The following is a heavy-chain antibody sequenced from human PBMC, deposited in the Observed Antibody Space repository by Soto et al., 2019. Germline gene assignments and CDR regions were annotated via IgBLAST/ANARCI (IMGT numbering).Heavy chain of an antibody. CDR2: MNPNSGNT. CDR3: ARSHTFYDRGAFDI. CDR1: GYTFTSYD. V-gene: IGHV1-8*01. D-gene: IGHD3-22*01. J-gene: IGHJ3*02. Sequence: QGASVKVSCKASGYTFTSYDINWVRQATGQGLEWMGWMNPNSGNTGYAQKFQGRVTMTRNTSISTAYMELSSLRSEDTAVYYCARSHTFYDRGAFDIWGQGTMVTVSS.